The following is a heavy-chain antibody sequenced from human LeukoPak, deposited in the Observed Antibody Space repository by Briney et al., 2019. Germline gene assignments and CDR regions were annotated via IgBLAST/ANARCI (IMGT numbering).Heavy chain of an antibody. CDR1: GFTFSSYG. CDR3: ARDPSPYYYDSSGYY. J-gene: IGHJ4*02. D-gene: IGHD3-22*01. Sequence: GGSLRLSCAASGFTFSSYGMHWVRQAPGKGLEWVAVISYDGSNKYYADSVKGRFTISRDNSKNTLYLQMNSLRAEDTAVYYCARDPSPYYYDSSGYYWGQGTLVTVSS. CDR2: ISYDGSNK. V-gene: IGHV3-30*03.